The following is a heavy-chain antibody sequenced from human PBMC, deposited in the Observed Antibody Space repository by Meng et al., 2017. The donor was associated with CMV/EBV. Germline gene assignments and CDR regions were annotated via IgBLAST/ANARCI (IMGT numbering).Heavy chain of an antibody. CDR2: ISSSSSYI. V-gene: IGHV3-21*01. J-gene: IGHJ6*02. D-gene: IGHD3-3*01. CDR3: ARDYWVFDLLRPDGYYYGMDV. CDR1: GFTFSSYS. Sequence: GESLKISCAASGFTFSSYSMNWVRQAPGKGLEWVSSISSSSSYIYYADSVKGRFTISRDNAKNSLYLQMNSLGAEDTAVYYCARDYWVFDLLRPDGYYYGMDVWGQGTTVTVSS.